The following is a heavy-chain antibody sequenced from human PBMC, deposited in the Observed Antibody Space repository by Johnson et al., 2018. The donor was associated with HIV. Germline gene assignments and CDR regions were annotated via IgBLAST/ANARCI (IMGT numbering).Heavy chain of an antibody. V-gene: IGHV3-9*01. Sequence: LLVESGGGLVQPGGSLRLSCVASGFTFEDYAMHWVRQAPGKGLEWVSGISWNSDDIGYADSVTGRFSISRDNAKNCLYLQMNGLNPEDTALYYCARSIITSPVGAFDIWGQGTMVTVSS. CDR1: GFTFEDYA. J-gene: IGHJ3*02. CDR3: ARSIITSPVGAFDI. CDR2: ISWNSDDI. D-gene: IGHD3-16*01.